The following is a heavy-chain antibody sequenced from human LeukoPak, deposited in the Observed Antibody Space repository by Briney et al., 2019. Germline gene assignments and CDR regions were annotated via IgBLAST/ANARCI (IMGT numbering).Heavy chain of an antibody. Sequence: GGSLRLSCAASGFTFSSYAMHWVRQAPGKGLEWVAVISYDGSNKYYADSVKGRFTISRDNSKNTLYLQMNSLRAEDTAVYYCARGPDYYYGSGSYYTHWFDPWGQGTLVTVSS. CDR2: ISYDGSNK. V-gene: IGHV3-30*04. D-gene: IGHD3-10*01. CDR1: GFTFSSYA. CDR3: ARGPDYYYGSGSYYTHWFDP. J-gene: IGHJ5*02.